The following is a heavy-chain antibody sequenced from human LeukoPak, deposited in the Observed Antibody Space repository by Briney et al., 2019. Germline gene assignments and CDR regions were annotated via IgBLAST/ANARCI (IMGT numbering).Heavy chain of an antibody. J-gene: IGHJ6*02. CDR3: ARKSVDSSSKYGMDV. Sequence: GSLRHSCAGSGFTFSTHQMNWVRRAPGKELEWVAKIKQDGGEKHYVDSVKGRFTISRDNAKNSLYLQMNSLRVEDTAMYYCARKSVDSSSKYGMDVWGQGTTVTVSS. CDR2: IKQDGGEK. V-gene: IGHV3-7*05. CDR1: GFTFSTHQ. D-gene: IGHD6-13*01.